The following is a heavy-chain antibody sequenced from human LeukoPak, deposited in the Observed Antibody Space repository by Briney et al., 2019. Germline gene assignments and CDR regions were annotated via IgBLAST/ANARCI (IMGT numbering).Heavy chain of an antibody. CDR1: GFTFSGYS. J-gene: IGHJ4*02. D-gene: IGHD2-15*01. CDR3: ARGVVSFDY. V-gene: IGHV3-48*02. CDR2: ITISSSTI. Sequence: TGGSLRLSCSASGFTFSGYSMNWVRQAPGKGLEWVSYITISSSTIYYADSVKGRFTISRDNAKNSLYLQMNSLRDEDTAVYYCARGVVSFDYWGQGTLVTVSS.